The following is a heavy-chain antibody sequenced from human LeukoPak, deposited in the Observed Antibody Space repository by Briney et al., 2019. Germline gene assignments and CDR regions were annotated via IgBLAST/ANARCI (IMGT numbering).Heavy chain of an antibody. CDR3: ARALRYFDPTYYFDY. J-gene: IGHJ4*02. Sequence: ASVKVSCKASGYTFTGYYMHWVRQAPAQGLEWMGWINPNSGGTNYAQKFQGRVTMTRDTSISTAYMELSRLRSDDTAVYYCARALRYFDPTYYFDYWGQGTLVTVSS. CDR2: INPNSGGT. D-gene: IGHD3-9*01. V-gene: IGHV1-2*02. CDR1: GYTFTGYY.